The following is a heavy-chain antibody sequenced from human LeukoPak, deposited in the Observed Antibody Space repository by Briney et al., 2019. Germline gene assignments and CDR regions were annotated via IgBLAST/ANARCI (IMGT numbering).Heavy chain of an antibody. CDR3: ARAGGIAVAGNTNFDY. J-gene: IGHJ4*02. Sequence: SVKVSCKASGYTFTSYGISWVRQAPGQGLEWMGGIIPIFGTANYAQKFQGRVTITADESTSTAYMELSSLRSEDTAVYYCARAGGIAVAGNTNFDYWGQGTLVTVSS. CDR1: GYTFTSYG. V-gene: IGHV1-69*13. D-gene: IGHD6-19*01. CDR2: IIPIFGTA.